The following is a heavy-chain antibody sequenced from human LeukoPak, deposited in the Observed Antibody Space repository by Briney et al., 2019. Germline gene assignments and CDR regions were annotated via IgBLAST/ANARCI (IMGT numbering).Heavy chain of an antibody. J-gene: IGHJ4*02. Sequence: GGSLRLSCAASGFTFDNYGTHWVRQAPGKGLEWVSGITWKSNIVGYADSVQGRFTISRDNAKNSLFLQMNSLRAEDTALYYCARVVHASGSGSYFDYWGQGTLVTVSS. CDR1: GFTFDNYG. CDR3: ARVVHASGSGSYFDY. V-gene: IGHV3-9*01. D-gene: IGHD3-10*01. CDR2: ITWKSNIV.